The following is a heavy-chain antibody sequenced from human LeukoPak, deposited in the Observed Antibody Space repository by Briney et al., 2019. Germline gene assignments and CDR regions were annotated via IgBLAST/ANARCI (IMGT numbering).Heavy chain of an antibody. CDR2: IYYSGST. CDR1: GGSISSYY. J-gene: IGHJ3*02. V-gene: IGHV4-59*01. CDR3: ARATLKAGNDAFDI. Sequence: SETLSLTCTVSGGSISSYYWSWIRQPPGKGLEWIRYIYYSGSTNYNPSLKSRVTISVDTSKNQFSLKLSSVTAADTAVYYCARATLKAGNDAFDIWGQGTMVTVSS. D-gene: IGHD5-12*01.